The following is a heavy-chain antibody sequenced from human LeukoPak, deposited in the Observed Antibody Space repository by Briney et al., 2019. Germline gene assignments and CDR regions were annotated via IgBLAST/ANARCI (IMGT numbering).Heavy chain of an antibody. J-gene: IGHJ4*02. Sequence: SETLSLTCAVYGGSFSGYYWSWIRQPPGKGLEWIGEINHSGSTNYNPSLKSRVTISVDTSKNQFSLKLSSVTAADTAVYYCAREALRGDYVWGSYRLYYFDYWGQGTLVTVSS. CDR1: GGSFSGYY. CDR3: AREALRGDYVWGSYRLYYFDY. V-gene: IGHV4-34*01. CDR2: INHSGST. D-gene: IGHD3-16*02.